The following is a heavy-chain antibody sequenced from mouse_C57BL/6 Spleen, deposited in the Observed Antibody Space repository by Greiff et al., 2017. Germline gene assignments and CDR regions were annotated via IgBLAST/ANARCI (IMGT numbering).Heavy chain of an antibody. V-gene: IGHV1-82*01. J-gene: IGHJ1*03. CDR1: GYAFSSSW. D-gene: IGHD6-1*01. CDR3: ASSPYWYFDV. CDR2: IYPGDGDT. Sequence: QVHVKQSGPELVKPGASVKISCKASGYAFSSSWMNWVKQRPGKGLEWIGRIYPGDGDTNYNGKFKGKATLTADKSSSTAYMQLSSLTSEDSAVYFCASSPYWYFDVWGTGTTVTVSS.